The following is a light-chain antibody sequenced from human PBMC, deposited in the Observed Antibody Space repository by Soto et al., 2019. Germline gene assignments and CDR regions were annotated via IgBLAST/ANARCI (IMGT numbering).Light chain of an antibody. V-gene: IGLV2-23*01. CDR1: SSDVGGYNL. Sequence: QSVLTQPASVSGSPGQSITVSCAGTSSDVGGYNLVSWYQQHPGKAPKLIIYEGTERPSGISPRFSGSKSGNTASLTISGLQAEDEADYYCSSYTSSSNYVFGSGTKVTVL. J-gene: IGLJ1*01. CDR2: EGT. CDR3: SSYTSSSNYV.